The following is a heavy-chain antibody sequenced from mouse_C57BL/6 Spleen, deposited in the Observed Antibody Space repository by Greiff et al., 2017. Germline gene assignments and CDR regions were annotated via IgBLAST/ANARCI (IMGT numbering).Heavy chain of an antibody. D-gene: IGHD2-4*01. Sequence: EVKLVESGGGLVKPGGSLKLSCAASGFTFSDYGMHWVRQAPEKGLEWVAYISSGSSTIYYEDTVKGRFTISRDNAKNTLFLQMTSLRSEATAMYYCARPRIYYDYDRYYAMYSWGQGTSVTVSS. J-gene: IGHJ4*01. V-gene: IGHV5-17*01. CDR2: ISSGSSTI. CDR1: GFTFSDYG. CDR3: ARPRIYYDYDRYYAMYS.